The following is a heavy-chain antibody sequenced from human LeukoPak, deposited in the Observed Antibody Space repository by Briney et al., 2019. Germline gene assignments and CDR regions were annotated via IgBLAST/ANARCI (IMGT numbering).Heavy chain of an antibody. J-gene: IGHJ5*02. CDR3: ARGYSSGWYVNWFDP. CDR2: IYYSGST. D-gene: IGHD6-19*01. V-gene: IGHV4-59*01. Sequence: SETLSLTCTVSGGSISSYYWSWSRQPPGMGLEWIGYIYYSGSTNYNPSLKSRVTMSVDTSKNQFSLKLSSVTAADTAVYYCARGYSSGWYVNWFDPWGQGTLVTVSS. CDR1: GGSISSYY.